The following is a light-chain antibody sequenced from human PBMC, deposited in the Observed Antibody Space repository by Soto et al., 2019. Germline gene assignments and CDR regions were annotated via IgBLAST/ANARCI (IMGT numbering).Light chain of an antibody. CDR3: QQRSNWPPIT. CDR2: GAS. Sequence: EIVLTQSPGTLCLSPGERATLSCRASQSVSSSYLAWYQQKPGQAPRLLIYGASSRATGIPDRFSGSGSGTDFTLTIRRLEPEDFAVYYCQQRSNWPPITFGQGTQLEIK. CDR1: QSVSSSY. V-gene: IGKV3D-20*02. J-gene: IGKJ5*01.